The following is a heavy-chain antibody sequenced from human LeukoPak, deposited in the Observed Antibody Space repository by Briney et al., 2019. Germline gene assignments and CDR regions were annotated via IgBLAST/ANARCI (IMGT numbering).Heavy chain of an antibody. CDR2: IYHSGST. Sequence: SETLSLTCTVSGGSISSYYWSWIRQPPGKGLEWIGEIYHSGSTNYNPSLKSRVTISVDKSKNQFSVKLSSVTAADRAVYYCASFLQYCSGGSCYGAEYYFDYWGQGTLVTVSS. V-gene: IGHV4-59*12. CDR3: ASFLQYCSGGSCYGAEYYFDY. CDR1: GGSISSYY. J-gene: IGHJ4*02. D-gene: IGHD2-15*01.